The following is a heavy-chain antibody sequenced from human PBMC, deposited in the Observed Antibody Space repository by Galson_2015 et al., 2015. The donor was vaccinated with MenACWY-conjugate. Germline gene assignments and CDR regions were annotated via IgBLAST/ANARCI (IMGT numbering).Heavy chain of an antibody. CDR3: TRADHRYCSRTNCPFDH. V-gene: IGHV3-49*02. CDR1: YL. CDR2: IQSNNYGANT. D-gene: IGHD2-2*01. Sequence: YLLGWVRQAPGKGLEWVGYIQSNNYGANTQYAASVKDRFSISRDDSRSIAYLQMESLKAEGTALYYCTRADHRYCSRTNCPFDHWGQGALVTVSS. J-gene: IGHJ4*02.